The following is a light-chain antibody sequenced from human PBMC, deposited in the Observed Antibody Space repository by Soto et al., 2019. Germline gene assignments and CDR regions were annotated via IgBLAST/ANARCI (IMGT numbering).Light chain of an antibody. J-gene: IGKJ3*01. V-gene: IGKV3-20*01. Sequence: EIVLTQSPGTLSLSPGERATLSCRASQSVSSSYLAWYQQKPGQAPRLLISGATNRASGIPDRFSGSGSGTDFTLTISRLEPEDFAVYYCQQYGSSLFTFGPGTKVDIK. CDR2: GAT. CDR3: QQYGSSLFT. CDR1: QSVSSSY.